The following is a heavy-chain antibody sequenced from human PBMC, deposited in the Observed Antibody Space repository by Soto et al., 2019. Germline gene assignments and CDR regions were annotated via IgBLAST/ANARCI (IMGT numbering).Heavy chain of an antibody. Sequence: GGSLRLSCTASGFTFGDYALSWFRKAPGKGLGWEGFIRSKAYGGTTEYAASVKGRFTISRDDSKSIAYLQMNSLKTEDTAVYYCTRDLVVPAAMLYYYYGMDVWGQGTTVTVSS. J-gene: IGHJ6*02. CDR3: TRDLVVPAAMLYYYYGMDV. CDR1: GFTFGDYA. D-gene: IGHD2-2*01. CDR2: IRSKAYGGTT. V-gene: IGHV3-49*03.